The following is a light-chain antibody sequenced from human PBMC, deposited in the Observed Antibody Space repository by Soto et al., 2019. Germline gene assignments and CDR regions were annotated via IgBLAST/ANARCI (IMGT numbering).Light chain of an antibody. J-gene: IGKJ1*01. CDR1: QSVSSSY. CDR2: GAS. V-gene: IGKV3-20*01. Sequence: EIVLTQSPGTLSLSPGERATLSCRASQSVSSSYLAWYQQKPGQAPRLLIYGASSRATGIPDRFSGSGSGTDFTLTISSLQPGDSATYYCQQYNSFPWTFGLGTKVDI. CDR3: QQYNSFPWT.